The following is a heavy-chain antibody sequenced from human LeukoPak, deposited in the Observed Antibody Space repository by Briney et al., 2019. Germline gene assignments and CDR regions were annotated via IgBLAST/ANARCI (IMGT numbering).Heavy chain of an antibody. Sequence: GGSLRLSCAASGFTFSIYAMSWVRQAPGKGLEWVSAISGSGGTAYYTDSVKGRFTISRDNSKNTLYLQMNSLRAENTAVYYCAKKGYYDGSGYYMYYFDHWGQGTLVTVSS. V-gene: IGHV3-23*01. CDR3: AKKGYYDGSGYYMYYFDH. CDR1: GFTFSIYA. D-gene: IGHD3-22*01. J-gene: IGHJ4*02. CDR2: ISGSGGTA.